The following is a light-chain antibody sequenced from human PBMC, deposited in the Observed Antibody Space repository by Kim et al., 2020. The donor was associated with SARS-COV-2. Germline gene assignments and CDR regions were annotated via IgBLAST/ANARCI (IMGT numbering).Light chain of an antibody. CDR3: QQYGSSPLVT. CDR2: GAS. V-gene: IGKV3-20*01. Sequence: IVVTQSTVTLSLSLGMRATLSCRTSRSLTSRHLAWYQQKAGQAPRLLIYGASNRATGVPDRFSGSGSETDFTLTISRLEPEDFAVYFCQQYGSSPLVTFGQGTRLEIK. CDR1: RSLTSRH. J-gene: IGKJ5*01.